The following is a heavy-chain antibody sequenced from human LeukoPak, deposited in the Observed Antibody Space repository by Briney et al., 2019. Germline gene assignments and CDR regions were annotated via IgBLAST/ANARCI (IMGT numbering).Heavy chain of an antibody. CDR1: GGSVSSGSYY. D-gene: IGHD1-1*01. V-gene: IGHV4-61*01. Sequence: SETLSLTCTVSGGSVSSGSYYWSWIRQPPGKGLEWIGYIYYSGSTNYNPSLKSRVTISIDTSRNQFSLKLSSVTAADTAVYYCARDLETGTTSFDYWGQGTLVTVSS. J-gene: IGHJ4*02. CDR3: ARDLETGTTSFDY. CDR2: IYYSGST.